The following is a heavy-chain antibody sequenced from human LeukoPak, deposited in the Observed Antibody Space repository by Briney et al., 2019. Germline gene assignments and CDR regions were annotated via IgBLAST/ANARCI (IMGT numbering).Heavy chain of an antibody. CDR1: GGSFSGYY. D-gene: IGHD4-17*01. Sequence: PSETLSLTCAVYGGSFSGYYWSWIRQPPGKGLEWIGEINHSGSTNYNPSLKSRVTISVDTSKNQFSLKLSSVTAADTAVYYCASDYGDYVKGALDIWGQGTMVTVSS. CDR2: INHSGST. J-gene: IGHJ3*02. V-gene: IGHV4-34*01. CDR3: ASDYGDYVKGALDI.